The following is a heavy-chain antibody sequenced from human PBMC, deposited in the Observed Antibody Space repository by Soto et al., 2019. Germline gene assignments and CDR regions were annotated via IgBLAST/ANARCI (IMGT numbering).Heavy chain of an antibody. J-gene: IGHJ5*02. CDR2: INAGNGNT. Sequence: ASVKVSCKASGYTFTSYAMHWVRQAPGQRLEWMGWINAGNGNTKYSQKFQGRVTITRDTSASTAYMELSSLRSEDTAVYYCARGRAPASDVVVPDAIPGGWFDPWGQGTLVTVSS. D-gene: IGHD2-2*02. V-gene: IGHV1-3*01. CDR3: ARGRAPASDVVVPDAIPGGWFDP. CDR1: GYTFTSYA.